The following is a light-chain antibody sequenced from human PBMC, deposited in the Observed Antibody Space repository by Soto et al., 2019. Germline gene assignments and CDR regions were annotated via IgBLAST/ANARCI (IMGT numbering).Light chain of an antibody. Sequence: DIVMTQSPDYLALSLGERATINCKSSQSVLYNSDNKNYLAWYQQKPGQPPKLLIYWASTRDSGVPDRFSGSGSGADFTLTISSLQAEDVAVYYCQQYYTTLSFGGGTKVEIK. CDR3: QQYYTTLS. J-gene: IGKJ4*01. V-gene: IGKV4-1*01. CDR1: QSVLYNSDNKNY. CDR2: WAS.